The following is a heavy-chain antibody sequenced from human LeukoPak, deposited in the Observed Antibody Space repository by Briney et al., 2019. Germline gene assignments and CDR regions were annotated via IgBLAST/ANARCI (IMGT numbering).Heavy chain of an antibody. J-gene: IGHJ4*02. CDR3: AKDNAYYYADY. V-gene: IGHV3-30*02. CDR2: IGYDGRNK. D-gene: IGHD3-10*01. CDR1: GFTFSSYG. Sequence: PGGSLRLSCAASGFTFSSYGIHWARQAPGKGLEWVTFIGYDGRNKYYADSVKGRFTISRDNSKNTLYLQMNSLRAEDTAVYYCAKDNAYYYADYWGQGTLVTVSS.